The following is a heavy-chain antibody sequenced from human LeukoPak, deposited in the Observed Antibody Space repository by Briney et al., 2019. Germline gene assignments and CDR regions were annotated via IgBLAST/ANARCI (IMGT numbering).Heavy chain of an antibody. CDR3: ERALRIAARPEYYYYMDV. Sequence: SVKVSCTASGGTFSSYAISWVRQAPGQGLEWMGGIIPIFGTANYAQKFQGRVTITTDESTSTAYMELSSLRSEDTAVYYCERALRIAARPEYYYYMDVWGKGTTVTVSS. D-gene: IGHD6-6*01. V-gene: IGHV1-69*05. CDR1: GGTFSSYA. J-gene: IGHJ6*03. CDR2: IIPIFGTA.